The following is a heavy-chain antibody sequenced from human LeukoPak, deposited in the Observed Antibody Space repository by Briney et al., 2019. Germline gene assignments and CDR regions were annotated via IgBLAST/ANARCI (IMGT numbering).Heavy chain of an antibody. CDR3: ARDLYYYDSGAYYTGDY. D-gene: IGHD3-22*01. J-gene: IGHJ4*02. CDR2: ISGDGGST. V-gene: IGHV3-43*02. Sequence: GGSLRLSRAASGFTFDDYAMHWVRQAPGKGLEWVSVISGDGGSTFYADSVKGRFTISRDNSKNSLYLQMNSLRTEDTALYYCARDLYYYDSGAYYTGDYWGQGTLVTVSS. CDR1: GFTFDDYA.